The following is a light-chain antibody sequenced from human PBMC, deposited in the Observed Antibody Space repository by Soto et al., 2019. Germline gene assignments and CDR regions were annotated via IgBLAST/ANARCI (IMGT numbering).Light chain of an antibody. CDR3: QQLNSFPIP. J-gene: IGKJ3*01. V-gene: IGKV1-9*01. CDR2: AAS. CDR1: QGIANF. Sequence: IQLTQSPSSLSASVGDRVTISCRASQGIANFLAWYQQKPGKAPKLLIYAASTLRSGVPSRFSGSGSGTDFTLTIISLQPEDFATYYCQQLNSFPIPFGPGTKVDIK.